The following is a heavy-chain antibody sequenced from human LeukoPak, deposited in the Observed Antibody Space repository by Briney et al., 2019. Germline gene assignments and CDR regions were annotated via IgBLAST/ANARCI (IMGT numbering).Heavy chain of an antibody. V-gene: IGHV1-18*01. Sequence: ASVKVSCKASGYTFTSYGISWVRQAPRQGLEWMGWISAYNGNTNYAQKLQGRVTMTTDTSTSTAYMELRSLRSDDTAVYYCARGSSSYSSSSPSSVRGQGTLVTVSS. CDR3: ARGSSSYSSSSPSSV. D-gene: IGHD6-6*01. CDR2: ISAYNGNT. J-gene: IGHJ4*02. CDR1: GYTFTSYG.